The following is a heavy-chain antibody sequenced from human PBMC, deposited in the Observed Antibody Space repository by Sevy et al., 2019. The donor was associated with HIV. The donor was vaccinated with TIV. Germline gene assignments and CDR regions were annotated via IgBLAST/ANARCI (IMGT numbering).Heavy chain of an antibody. CDR1: GDSVSSNSAA. J-gene: IGHJ5*02. Sequence: SQTLSLTCAISGDSVSSNSAAWNWIRQSPSRGLEWLGRTYYRSKWYNDYAVTVKSRITINHDTSKNQYFQQMNSVTPEDTAVYYCARALGSSLNWFDPWGQGTLVTVSS. CDR2: TYYRSKWYN. CDR3: ARALGSSLNWFDP. D-gene: IGHD6-13*01. V-gene: IGHV6-1*01.